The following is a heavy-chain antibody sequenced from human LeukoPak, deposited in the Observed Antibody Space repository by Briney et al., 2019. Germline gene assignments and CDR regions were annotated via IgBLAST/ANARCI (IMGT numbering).Heavy chain of an antibody. Sequence: SETLSLTCAVSGGSISSSNFWWSWVRQSPGKGLEWIGEISDGGNTNYNPSLKSRVSISADKSKNQFSLDLKSVSAADRAVYYCARGRGVTRDYYHGMDVWGQGTTVTVSS. CDR2: ISDGGNT. CDR1: GGSISSSNFW. V-gene: IGHV4-4*02. CDR3: ARGRGVTRDYYHGMDV. D-gene: IGHD3-10*01. J-gene: IGHJ6*02.